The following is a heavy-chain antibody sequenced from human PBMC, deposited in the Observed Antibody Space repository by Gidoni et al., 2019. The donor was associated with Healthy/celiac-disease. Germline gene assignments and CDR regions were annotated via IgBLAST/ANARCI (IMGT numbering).Heavy chain of an antibody. J-gene: IGHJ5*02. Sequence: QVQLQQWGAGLLKPSETLSLTCAVYGGSFSGYYWSWIRQAPGKGLEWIGEINHSGSTNYNPSLKSRVTISVDTSKNQFSLKLSSVTAADTAVYYCARGYSSSWYGGWFDPWGQGTLVTVSS. CDR2: INHSGST. V-gene: IGHV4-34*01. CDR1: GGSFSGYY. CDR3: ARGYSSSWYGGWFDP. D-gene: IGHD6-13*01.